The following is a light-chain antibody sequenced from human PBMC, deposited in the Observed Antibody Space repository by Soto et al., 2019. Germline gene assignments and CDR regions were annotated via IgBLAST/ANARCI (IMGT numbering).Light chain of an antibody. J-gene: IGLJ1*01. CDR2: EGT. Sequence: QSALTQPASVSGSPGQSITLSCTGTSSDVGSYNLVSWFQQHPGKAPKLVIYEGTKRPSGVSNRFSGSKSGNTASLTISGLQAEDEADYYCSSYAGSTTYVFGTGTKLTVL. V-gene: IGLV2-23*01. CDR3: SSYAGSTTYV. CDR1: SSDVGSYNL.